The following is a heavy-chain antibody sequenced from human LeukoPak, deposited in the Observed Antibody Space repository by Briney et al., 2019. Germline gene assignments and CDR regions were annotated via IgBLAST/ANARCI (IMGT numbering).Heavy chain of an antibody. Sequence: SETLSLTCTVSGGSVRSGSYYWNWIRQPPDKGLEWIGYIYYSGRTDYNPSLKSRVTISVDTSKNLFSVKLSSVTAADPAVYYCARSALGRDAFDIWGQGTMVTVSS. CDR2: IYYSGRT. V-gene: IGHV4-61*03. CDR1: GGSVRSGSYY. D-gene: IGHD1-26*01. CDR3: ARSALGRDAFDI. J-gene: IGHJ3*02.